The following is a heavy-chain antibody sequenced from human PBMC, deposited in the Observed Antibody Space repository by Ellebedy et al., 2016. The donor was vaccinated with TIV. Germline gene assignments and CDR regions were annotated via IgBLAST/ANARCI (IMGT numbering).Heavy chain of an antibody. CDR3: ARDRPTGGRSDAFDI. Sequence: GESLKISCAASGFAVSSNFMNWVRQAPGKGLEWVSVIYGGGSTYYADSVKGRFTISRDNSKNTLFLQMNSLRGEDTAVYYCARDRPTGGRSDAFDIWGQGTLVTVSS. D-gene: IGHD7-27*01. CDR2: IYGGGST. J-gene: IGHJ3*02. CDR1: GFAVSSNF. V-gene: IGHV3-53*01.